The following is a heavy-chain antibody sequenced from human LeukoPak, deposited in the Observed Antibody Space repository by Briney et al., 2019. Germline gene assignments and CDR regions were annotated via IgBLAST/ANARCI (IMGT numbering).Heavy chain of an antibody. CDR3: ARVDFWSAYYRYYYYYMDV. Sequence: PGGSLRLSCAVSGFTFSSYWMSGVRQAPGNGPEGWANIKEDESEKNYVDSVKGRFTISRDSAKNSLYLQMNSLRAADTAVYYCARVDFWSAYYRYYYYYMDVWGKGTTVTVSS. V-gene: IGHV3-7*03. J-gene: IGHJ6*03. CDR2: IKEDESEK. D-gene: IGHD3-3*01. CDR1: GFTFSSYW.